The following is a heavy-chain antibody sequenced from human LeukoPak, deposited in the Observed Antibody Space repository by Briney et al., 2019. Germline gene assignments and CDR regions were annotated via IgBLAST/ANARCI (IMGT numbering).Heavy chain of an antibody. V-gene: IGHV3-23*01. CDR1: GFTLSSYA. Sequence: GGSLRLSCAASGFTLSSYAMSWVRQAPGKGLEWVSLISGNAGSTYYADSVKGRFTISSDNSKNTLFLQMNSLRAEDTAVYYCAANWNNDHWGPGTLVTVSS. CDR2: ISGNAGST. J-gene: IGHJ4*02. CDR3: AANWNNDH. D-gene: IGHD1-1*01.